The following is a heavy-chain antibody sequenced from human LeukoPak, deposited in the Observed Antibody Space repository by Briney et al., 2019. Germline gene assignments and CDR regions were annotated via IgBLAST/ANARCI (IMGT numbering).Heavy chain of an antibody. CDR3: AREIGRIGVVVIAWYFDL. D-gene: IGHD3-22*01. J-gene: IGHJ2*01. CDR1: GGSISSGSYY. Sequence: SETLSLTCTVSGGSISSGSYYWSWLRQPAGKGLEWIGRIYTSGSTNYNPSLKSRVTISVDTSKNQFSLKLSSVTAADTAVYYCAREIGRIGVVVIAWYFDLWGRGTLVTVSS. CDR2: IYTSGST. V-gene: IGHV4-61*02.